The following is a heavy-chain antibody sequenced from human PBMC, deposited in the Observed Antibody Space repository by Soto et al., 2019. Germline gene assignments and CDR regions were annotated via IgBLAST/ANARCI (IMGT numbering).Heavy chain of an antibody. D-gene: IGHD6-19*01. CDR3: ASGRIAVAGMGNYYYGMDV. V-gene: IGHV3-30-3*01. J-gene: IGHJ6*02. CDR2: ISYDGSNK. Sequence: GGSLRLSCAASGFTLSSYAMHWVRQAPGKGLEWVAVISYDGSNKYYADSVKGRFTISRDNSKNTLYLQMNSLRAEDTAVYYCASGRIAVAGMGNYYYGMDVWGQGTTVTVSS. CDR1: GFTLSSYA.